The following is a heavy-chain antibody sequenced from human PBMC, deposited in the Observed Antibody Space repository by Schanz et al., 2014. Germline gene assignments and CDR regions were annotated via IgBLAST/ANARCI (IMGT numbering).Heavy chain of an antibody. D-gene: IGHD2-21*02. V-gene: IGHV3-48*04. CDR3: ARPSDSSWYMDV. CDR1: GFTFSSYA. CDR2: ISDSGDST. Sequence: EVQLVESGGALVQPGGSLRLSCVASGFTFSSYAMNWVRQAPGKGLEWVSDISDSGDSTHYADSVKGRFTISRDNAKNSLFLQMNSLRAEDTAVYYCARPSDSSWYMDVWGKGTTVTVSS. J-gene: IGHJ6*03.